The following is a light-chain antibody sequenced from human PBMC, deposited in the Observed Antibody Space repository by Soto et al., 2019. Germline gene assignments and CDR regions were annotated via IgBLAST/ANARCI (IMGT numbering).Light chain of an antibody. CDR2: GVS. V-gene: IGLV2-14*03. Sequence: QSALTQPASVSGSPGQSITISCAGTSSDIGGSNYVSWYQQHPGKAPKLMIHGVSNRPSWVSNRFSGSKSVNTASLTISGLQAEDEAEYFCYSSRRSSSTFYVVGTGTKLTAL. CDR1: SSDIGGSNY. CDR3: YSSRRSSSTFYV. J-gene: IGLJ1*01.